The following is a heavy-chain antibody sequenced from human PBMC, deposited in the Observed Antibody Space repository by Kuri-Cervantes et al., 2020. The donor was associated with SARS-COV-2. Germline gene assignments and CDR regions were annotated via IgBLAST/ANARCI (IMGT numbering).Heavy chain of an antibody. CDR3: ARLGATKGSYYYGVDV. J-gene: IGHJ6*02. CDR2: IYTSGST. Sequence: ESLKISCTVSGGSISSYYWSWIRQPAGKGLEWIGRIYTSGSTNYNPSLKSRVTMSVDTSKNQLSLRLSSVTAADTAVYYCARLGATKGSYYYGVDVWGQGTTVTVSS. CDR1: GGSISSYY. D-gene: IGHD1-26*01. V-gene: IGHV4-4*07.